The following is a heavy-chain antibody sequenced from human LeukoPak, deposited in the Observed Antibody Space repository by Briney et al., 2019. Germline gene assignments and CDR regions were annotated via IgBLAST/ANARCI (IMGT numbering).Heavy chain of an antibody. CDR3: ARELRDSSGYYLAPFDY. Sequence: ASVKVSCKASGGTFSSYAISWVRQAPGQGLEWMGGIIPIFGTANYAQKFQGRVTITADESTTTAYMELSSLRSEDTAMYYCARELRDSSGYYLAPFDYWGQGTLVTVSS. J-gene: IGHJ4*02. D-gene: IGHD3-22*01. CDR2: IIPIFGTA. V-gene: IGHV1-69*13. CDR1: GGTFSSYA.